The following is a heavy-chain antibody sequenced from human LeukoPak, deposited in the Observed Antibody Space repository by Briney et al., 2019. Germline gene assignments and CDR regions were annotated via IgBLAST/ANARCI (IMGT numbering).Heavy chain of an antibody. V-gene: IGHV4-4*07. Sequence: SETLSLTCTVSGGSITGYYWSWIRQPAGKGLEWIGRIYTSGSTIYNPSLKSRVTMSVDTSKNQFSLRLSSVTAADTAVYYCARGGRGGYSYGSDYWGQGTLVTVSS. CDR2: IYTSGST. CDR3: ARGGRGGYSYGSDY. D-gene: IGHD5-18*01. J-gene: IGHJ4*02. CDR1: GGSITGYY.